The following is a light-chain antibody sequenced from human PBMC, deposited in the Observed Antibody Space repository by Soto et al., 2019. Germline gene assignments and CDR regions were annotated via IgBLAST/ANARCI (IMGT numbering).Light chain of an antibody. J-gene: IGLJ3*02. CDR1: SSNVGSSH. Sequence: QSVLTQPPSVSGTPGQKFTIPCSGSSSNVGSSHVYWYQQLPGKAPTLLIYRSNQRPPGVPDRFSGSKSGTSASLVISGLRSEDEADYYCATWDDSVRSPVFGGGTKVTVL. CDR2: RSN. CDR3: ATWDDSVRSPV. V-gene: IGLV1-47*01.